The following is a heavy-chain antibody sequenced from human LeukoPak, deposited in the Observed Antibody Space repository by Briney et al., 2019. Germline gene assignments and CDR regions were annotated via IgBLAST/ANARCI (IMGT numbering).Heavy chain of an antibody. J-gene: IGHJ3*02. CDR2: IYYSGGT. Sequence: SGTLSLTSTVSVGSTRRAYWSWIRHPPRARLGRSGYIYYSGGTNNDPPPTRRVTISVDSSKNQFSLKRSSVTAADTAVYYCARAGGYYDSSGYYLHAFDIWGQGTMVTVSS. D-gene: IGHD3-22*01. CDR1: VGSTRRAY. CDR3: ARAGGYYDSSGYYLHAFDI. V-gene: IGHV4-59*08.